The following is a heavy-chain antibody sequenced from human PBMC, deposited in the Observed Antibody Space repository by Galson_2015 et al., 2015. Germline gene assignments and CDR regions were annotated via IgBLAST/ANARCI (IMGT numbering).Heavy chain of an antibody. Sequence: SLRLSCAASGFTFSSYAMHWVRQPPGKGLEWVTFISYDGSNKYYADSVKGRFTISRDNSKNTLYLQMNSLRPEDTAVYYCARDLSHAGDQSDYWGQGTLVTVSS. D-gene: IGHD7-27*01. CDR1: GFTFSSYA. J-gene: IGHJ4*02. CDR2: ISYDGSNK. V-gene: IGHV3-30*04. CDR3: ARDLSHAGDQSDY.